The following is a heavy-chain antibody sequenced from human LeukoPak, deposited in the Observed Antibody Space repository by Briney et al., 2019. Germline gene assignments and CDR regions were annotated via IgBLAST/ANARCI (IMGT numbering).Heavy chain of an antibody. Sequence: ASVKVSCKASGYTLSNYGTSWVRQAPGQGLEWMGWISAYNGNTNYAQKFQGRVTMTTDTSTSTAYMELRSLRSDDTAVYYCARVVLGIGGSDFWGQGTLVTVSS. J-gene: IGHJ4*02. V-gene: IGHV1-18*01. CDR3: ARVVLGIGGSDF. CDR1: GYTLSNYG. D-gene: IGHD7-27*01. CDR2: ISAYNGNT.